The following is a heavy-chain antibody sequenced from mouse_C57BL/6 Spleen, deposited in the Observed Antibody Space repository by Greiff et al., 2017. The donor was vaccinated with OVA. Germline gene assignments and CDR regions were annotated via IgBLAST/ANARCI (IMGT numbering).Heavy chain of an antibody. CDR2: FHPYNDDT. CDR3: ARGGYYYGSGYWYFDV. V-gene: IGHV1-47*01. D-gene: IGHD1-1*01. CDR1: GYTFTTYP. Sequence: QVQLQQSGAELVKPGASVEMSCKASGYTFTTYPIEWMKQNHGKSLEWIGNFHPYNDDTKYNEKFKGKATLTVEKSSSTVYLELSRLTSDDSAVYYCARGGYYYGSGYWYFDVWGTGTTVTVSS. J-gene: IGHJ1*03.